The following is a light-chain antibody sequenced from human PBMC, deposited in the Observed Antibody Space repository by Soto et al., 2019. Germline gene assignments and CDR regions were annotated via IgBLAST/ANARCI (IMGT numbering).Light chain of an antibody. V-gene: IGLV2-14*01. CDR3: SSYTTSSTVV. CDR1: SSDVGVYDY. J-gene: IGLJ2*01. CDR2: EVS. Sequence: QSVLTQPPSASGSPGQSVTISCTGTSSDVGVYDYVSWYQQHPGKAPKLIIYEVSNRPLGISDRFSGSKSGNTASLTISGLQAEDEADYYCSSYTTSSTVVFGGGTKLTVL.